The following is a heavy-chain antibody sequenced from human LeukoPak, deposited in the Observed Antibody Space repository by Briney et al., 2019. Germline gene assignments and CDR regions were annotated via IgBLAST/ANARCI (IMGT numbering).Heavy chain of an antibody. CDR1: GGSISSYY. D-gene: IGHD2-2*02. CDR3: ARGGRIVPAAIFGFDY. CDR2: IYTSGST. J-gene: IGHJ4*02. Sequence: SETLSLTCTVSGGSISSYYWSWIRQPPGKGLEWIGYIYTSGSTNYNLSLKSRVTISVDTSKNQFSLKLSSVTAADTAVYYCARGGRIVPAAIFGFDYWGQGTLVTVSS. V-gene: IGHV4-4*09.